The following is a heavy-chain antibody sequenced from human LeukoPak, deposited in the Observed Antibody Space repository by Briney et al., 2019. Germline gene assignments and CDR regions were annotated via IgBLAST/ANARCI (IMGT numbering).Heavy chain of an antibody. CDR2: IYYSGNT. V-gene: IGHV4-61*08. J-gene: IGHJ4*02. Sequence: SETLSLTCTVSGGSIMVAAYSWSWLRQPPGKGLEWIGYIYYSGNTNYNPSLKSRVTISVDTSKNQFSLKLSSVTAADTAVYYCARENYGDYAYYFDYWGQGTLVTVSS. CDR3: ARENYGDYAYYFDY. D-gene: IGHD4-17*01. CDR1: GGSIMVAAYS.